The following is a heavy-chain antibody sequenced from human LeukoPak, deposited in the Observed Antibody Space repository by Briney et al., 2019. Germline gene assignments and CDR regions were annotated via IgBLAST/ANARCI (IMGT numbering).Heavy chain of an antibody. CDR2: IRAFNGNK. Sequence: ASVKVSCKASSYTFTSYDITWVRQGRGEGLEWMGWIRAFNGNKDLSPRFQGRVTMTTDTSTSTAYLELRSLRSDDTAVYYCARDRDCWGQGTLVTVSS. CDR1: SYTFTSYD. J-gene: IGHJ4*02. CDR3: ARDRDC. V-gene: IGHV1-18*01.